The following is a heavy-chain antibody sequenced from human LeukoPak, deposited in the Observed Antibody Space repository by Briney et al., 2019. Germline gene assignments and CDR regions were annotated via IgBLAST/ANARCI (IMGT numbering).Heavy chain of an antibody. V-gene: IGHV1-69*13. D-gene: IGHD5-24*01. CDR3: ARGRDGYNDAFDI. Sequence: ASVKVSCKASGGTFSSYAISWVRQAPGQGLEWMGGIIPIFGTANYAQKFQGRVTITADESTSTAYMELSRLRSEDTAVYYCARGRDGYNDAFDIWGQGTMVTVSS. J-gene: IGHJ3*02. CDR1: GGTFSSYA. CDR2: IIPIFGTA.